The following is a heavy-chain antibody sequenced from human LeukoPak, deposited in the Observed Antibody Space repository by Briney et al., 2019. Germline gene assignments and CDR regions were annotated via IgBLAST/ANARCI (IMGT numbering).Heavy chain of an antibody. V-gene: IGHV3-33*01. D-gene: IGHD3-10*01. CDR2: IWYDGSNK. Sequence: GGSLRLSCAASGFTFSSYGMHWVRQAPGKGLEWVAVIWYDGSNKYYADSVKGRFTISRDNSKNTLYLQMSSLRAEDTAVYYCARGYGSGDNWFDPWGQGTLVTVSS. J-gene: IGHJ5*02. CDR1: GFTFSSYG. CDR3: ARGYGSGDNWFDP.